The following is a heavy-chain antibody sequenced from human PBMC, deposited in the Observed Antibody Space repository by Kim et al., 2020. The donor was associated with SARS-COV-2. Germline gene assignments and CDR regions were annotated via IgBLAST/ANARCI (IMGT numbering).Heavy chain of an antibody. CDR1: GFTFSSYA. CDR3: AKGIVVIPTAAVFSYYYGLDV. J-gene: IGHJ6*02. V-gene: IGHV3-23*01. Sequence: GGSLRLSCAASGFTFSSYAMSWIRQAPGKGLEWVSAISGIGTYTYYSDSVKGRFTISRDNSKNTVHLQINSLRAEDTALYYCAKGIVVIPTAAVFSYYYGLDVWGQGTTVAVSS. D-gene: IGHD2-2*01. CDR2: ISGIGTYT.